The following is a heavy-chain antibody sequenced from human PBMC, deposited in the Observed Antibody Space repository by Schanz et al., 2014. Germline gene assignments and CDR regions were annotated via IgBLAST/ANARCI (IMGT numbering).Heavy chain of an antibody. J-gene: IGHJ4*02. CDR2: ISSSGSTI. D-gene: IGHD2-2*01. CDR1: GYTFSDYY. Sequence: QVQLVQSGAELRKPGTSVKVSCKTSGYTFSDYYMSWIRQAPGKGLEWVSYISSSGSTIYYADSVKGRFTISRDNAKNSLYLQMNSLSAEDTAVYYCAKVAPAATYLDSWGLGTLVTVSS. CDR3: AKVAPAATYLDS. V-gene: IGHV3-11*01.